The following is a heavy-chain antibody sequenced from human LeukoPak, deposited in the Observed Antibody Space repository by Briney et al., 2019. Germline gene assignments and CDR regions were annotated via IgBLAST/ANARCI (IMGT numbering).Heavy chain of an antibody. D-gene: IGHD6-13*01. V-gene: IGHV4-34*01. CDR1: GGSFSGYY. CDR2: INHSGST. CDR3: ARGPRPTAAIAAAPFSFDY. J-gene: IGHJ4*02. Sequence: SETLSLTCAVYGGSFSGYYWSWIRQPPGKGLEWIGEINHSGSTNYNPSLKSRVTISVDTSKNQFSLKLSSVTAADTAVYYCARGPRPTAAIAAAPFSFDYWGQGTLVTVSS.